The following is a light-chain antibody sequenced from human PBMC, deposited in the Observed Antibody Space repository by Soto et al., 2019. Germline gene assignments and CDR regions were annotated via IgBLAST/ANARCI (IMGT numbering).Light chain of an antibody. CDR1: ALPKQY. J-gene: IGLJ2*01. CDR3: QSADSSGTHVV. Sequence: SYELTQPPSVSVSPGQTARITCSGDALPKQYAYWYQQKPGQAPMLVIYKDSERPSGIPERFSGSSSGTTVTLTISGVQAEDEADYYCQSADSSGTHVVFGGGTQLTVL. CDR2: KDS. V-gene: IGLV3-25*03.